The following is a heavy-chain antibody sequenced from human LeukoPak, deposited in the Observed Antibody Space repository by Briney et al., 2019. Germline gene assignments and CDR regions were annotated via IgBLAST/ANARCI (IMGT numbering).Heavy chain of an antibody. D-gene: IGHD6-13*01. J-gene: IGHJ3*02. Sequence: SVKVSCKASGGTFSSYAISWVRQAPGQGLEWMGRIIPILGIANYAQKFQGRVTITADKSTSTAYMELSSLRSEDTAVYYCARDSRAAAGTNGAFDIWGQGTMVTVSS. V-gene: IGHV1-69*04. CDR2: IIPILGIA. CDR1: GGTFSSYA. CDR3: ARDSRAAAGTNGAFDI.